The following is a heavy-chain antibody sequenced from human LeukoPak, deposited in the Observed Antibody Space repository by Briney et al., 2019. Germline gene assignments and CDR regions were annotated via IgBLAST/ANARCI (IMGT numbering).Heavy chain of an antibody. J-gene: IGHJ4*02. CDR1: GFTFSTFP. D-gene: IGHD4/OR15-4a*01. Sequence: PGGSLRLSCAASGFTFSTFPMSWVRQAPGKGLDWVSTLSGSGTNTYYADSVKGRFTISRDNSENTLYLQMNSLRADDTAVCYCAKDMGLVLSTVAPFDNWGQGTLVTVSS. CDR2: LSGSGTNT. CDR3: AKDMGLVLSTVAPFDN. V-gene: IGHV3-23*01.